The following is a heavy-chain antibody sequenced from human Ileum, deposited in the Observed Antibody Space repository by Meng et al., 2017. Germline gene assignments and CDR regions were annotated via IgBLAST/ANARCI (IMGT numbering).Heavy chain of an antibody. CDR1: GGSISTSDW. Sequence: QLQEPCPGLLKPSGTVALTCAVSGGSISTSDWWSWVRQPPGKGLEWIGEIHHSGSTNYNPSLKSRVTISVDKSKNQFSLKLNSVTAADTAVYYCAREWSGSYRHFDYWGQGTLVTVSS. J-gene: IGHJ4*02. D-gene: IGHD1-26*01. CDR3: AREWSGSYRHFDY. CDR2: IHHSGST. V-gene: IGHV4-4*02.